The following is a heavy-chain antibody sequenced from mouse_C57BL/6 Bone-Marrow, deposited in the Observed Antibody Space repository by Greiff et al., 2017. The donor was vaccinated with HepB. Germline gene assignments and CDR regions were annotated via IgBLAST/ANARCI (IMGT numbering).Heavy chain of an antibody. D-gene: IGHD1-1*01. Sequence: EVQLQQSGPGLAKPSQTLSLTCSVTGYSITSDYWNWIRKFPGYKLEYMGYISYSGSTYYNPSLKSRISITRDTSKNQYYLQLNSVTTEDTATYYCARYHGSSYYAMDYWGQGTSVTVSS. V-gene: IGHV3-8*01. CDR2: ISYSGST. J-gene: IGHJ4*01. CDR1: GYSITSDY. CDR3: ARYHGSSYYAMDY.